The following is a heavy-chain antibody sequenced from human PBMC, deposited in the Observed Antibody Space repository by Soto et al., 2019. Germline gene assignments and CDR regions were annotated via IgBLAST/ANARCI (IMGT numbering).Heavy chain of an antibody. CDR3: AKVVRADTPSSNCYYYSALHD. J-gene: IGHJ6*02. Sequence: QVQMVESGGGVVQPGRSLRLSCAASGFPFSTYGMHWVRQTPGKGLEWMAVISHDGTNTYYADTVKGRFTISRDNSKDILFLQMTSLTGEDSAVYYCAKVVRADTPSSNCYYYSALHDRGQGTTGTASS. CDR2: ISHDGTNT. D-gene: IGHD6-6*01. V-gene: IGHV3-30*18. CDR1: GFPFSTYG.